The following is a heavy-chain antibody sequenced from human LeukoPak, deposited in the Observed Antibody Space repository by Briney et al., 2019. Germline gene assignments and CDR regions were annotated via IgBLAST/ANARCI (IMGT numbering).Heavy chain of an antibody. Sequence: SETLSLTCTVSGGSISGSSYYWGWIRQPPGKGLEWIGSIYYSGSTYYNPSLKSRVTISVDTSKNQFSLKLSSVTAADTAVYYCARLKTGTSPYYYGMDVWGQGTTVTVSS. D-gene: IGHD1-1*01. CDR2: IYYSGST. V-gene: IGHV4-39*01. CDR1: GGSISGSSYY. CDR3: ARLKTGTSPYYYGMDV. J-gene: IGHJ6*02.